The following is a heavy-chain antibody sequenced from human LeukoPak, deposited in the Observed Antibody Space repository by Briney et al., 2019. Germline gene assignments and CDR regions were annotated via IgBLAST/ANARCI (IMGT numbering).Heavy chain of an antibody. V-gene: IGHV4-39*01. CDR1: GGSITAISYY. CDR3: ARSRYYDRSSFDR. CDR2: IYYDGST. J-gene: IGHJ5*02. Sequence: SETLSLTCTVSGGSITAISYYWGWIRQPPGKGLEWIGSIYYDGSTYYNPSLKSRLNMSVDTSRNQFSLKVTSVTAADTAVYYCARSRYYDRSSFDRWGQGTLVTVSS. D-gene: IGHD3-22*01.